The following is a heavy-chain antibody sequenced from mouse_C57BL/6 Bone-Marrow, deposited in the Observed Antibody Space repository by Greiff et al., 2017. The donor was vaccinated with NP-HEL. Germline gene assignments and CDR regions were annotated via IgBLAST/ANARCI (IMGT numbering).Heavy chain of an antibody. CDR1: GYTFTSYW. Sequence: VQLQQPGAELVMPGASVKLSCKASGYTFTSYWMHWVKQRPGQGLEWIGEIDPSDSYTNYNQKFKGKSTLTVDKSSSTAYMQLSSLTSDDSAVFNCARRGNYFYYARDYWVQETSATVPS. CDR2: IDPSDSYT. J-gene: IGHJ4*01. V-gene: IGHV1-69*01. D-gene: IGHD2-1*01. CDR3: ARRGNYFYYARDY.